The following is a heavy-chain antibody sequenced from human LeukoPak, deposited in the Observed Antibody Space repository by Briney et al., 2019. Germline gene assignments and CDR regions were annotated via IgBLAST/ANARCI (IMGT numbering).Heavy chain of an antibody. J-gene: IGHJ4*02. CDR1: GGTFSNAA. V-gene: IGHV1-69*04. D-gene: IGHD3/OR15-3a*01. CDR3: TRGLGSKREDF. Sequence: SVKVSCKASGGTFSNAAVSWVRQAPGQGLEWLGRIIPSVGLTHYAQQFRGRGTISADETTTTAFLESTSLRSDDTAVYFCTRGLGSKREDFWGQGTLVAVSS. CDR2: IIPSVGLT.